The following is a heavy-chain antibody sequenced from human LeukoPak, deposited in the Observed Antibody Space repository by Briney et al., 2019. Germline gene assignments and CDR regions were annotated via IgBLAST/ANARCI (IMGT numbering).Heavy chain of an antibody. Sequence: GGSLRLSCSASGFTFSIYWMTWVRQAPGKGLEWVANIKQDGSEKYYVDSVKGRFTISRDNAKNSLYLRMNSLRAEDTAVYYCARDYSSGWYAVYWGQGTLVTVSS. CDR2: IKQDGSEK. CDR1: GFTFSIYW. J-gene: IGHJ4*02. CDR3: ARDYSSGWYAVY. D-gene: IGHD6-19*01. V-gene: IGHV3-7*01.